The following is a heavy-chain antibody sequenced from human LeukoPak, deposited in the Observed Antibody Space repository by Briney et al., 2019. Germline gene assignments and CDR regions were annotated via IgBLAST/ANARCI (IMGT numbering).Heavy chain of an antibody. J-gene: IGHJ4*02. V-gene: IGHV3-23*01. CDR1: GFTFSSHA. CDR2: ISGSGGDT. CDR3: ARGADIVATIPLY. D-gene: IGHD5-12*01. Sequence: GGSLRLSCAASGFTFSSHAMSWVRQAPGKGLEWVSAISGSGGDTSYAGSVKGRFTISRDNAKNSLYLQMNSLRAEDTAVYYCARGADIVATIPLYWGQGTLVTVSS.